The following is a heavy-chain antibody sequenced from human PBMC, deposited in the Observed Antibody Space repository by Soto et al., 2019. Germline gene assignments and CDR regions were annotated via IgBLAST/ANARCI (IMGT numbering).Heavy chain of an antibody. J-gene: IGHJ3*02. D-gene: IGHD3-16*02. CDR1: GGSISSYY. V-gene: IGHV4-59*01. CDR2: IYYSGST. Sequence: PSETLYLTCTVSGGSISSYYWSWIRQPPGKGLEWIGYIYYSGSTNYNPSLKSRVTISVDTSKNQFSLKLSSVTAADTAVYYCARTITFGGVIVRPWAFDIWGQGTMVTVSS. CDR3: ARTITFGGVIVRPWAFDI.